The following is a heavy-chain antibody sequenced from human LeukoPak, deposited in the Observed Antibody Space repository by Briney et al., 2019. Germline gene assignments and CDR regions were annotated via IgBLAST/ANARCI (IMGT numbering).Heavy chain of an antibody. CDR2: IYYSGTTYTGST. V-gene: IGHV4-39*01. J-gene: IGHJ3*01. CDR1: GSSISSSSFY. Sequence: PSETLSLTCTVSGSSISSSSFYWGWIRQPPGKGLEWIGNIYYSGTTYTGSTYYNPSLKSRVTISIDTSKSQFSLWLSSVTAPDTAVYYCAGYFDSRDYPNTFDLWGQGTMVTVSS. D-gene: IGHD3-22*01. CDR3: AGYFDSRDYPNTFDL.